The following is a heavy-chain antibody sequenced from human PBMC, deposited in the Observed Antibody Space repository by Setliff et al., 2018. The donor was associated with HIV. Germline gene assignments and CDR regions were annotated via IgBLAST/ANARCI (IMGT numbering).Heavy chain of an antibody. D-gene: IGHD2-21*02. Sequence: LSLPCTVSGDTDFYWSWIRQSPGKGLEWIGYIHASGKANYNPSLKSRVTISLDTSKMQFSLRLTSVTAADTAVYYCATLDPSGGNFLAYWGQGTLVTVSS. CDR2: IHASGKA. CDR1: GDTDFY. J-gene: IGHJ4*02. V-gene: IGHV4-4*09. CDR3: ATLDPSGGNFLAY.